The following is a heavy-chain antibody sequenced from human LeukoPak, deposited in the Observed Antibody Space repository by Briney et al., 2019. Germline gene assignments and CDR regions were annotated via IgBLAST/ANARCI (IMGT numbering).Heavy chain of an antibody. CDR3: ARDGGTAGYSSGSDY. Sequence: ASVKVSCKASGYTFRNFGISWVRQAPGQGLEWVGWISCNNGDTRYAQKFQGRVTVTTDTSTSTVYIELRSLRSDDTAVYYCARDGGTAGYSSGSDYWGQGTLVTVSS. D-gene: IGHD5-18*01. V-gene: IGHV1-18*01. J-gene: IGHJ4*02. CDR1: GYTFRNFG. CDR2: ISCNNGDT.